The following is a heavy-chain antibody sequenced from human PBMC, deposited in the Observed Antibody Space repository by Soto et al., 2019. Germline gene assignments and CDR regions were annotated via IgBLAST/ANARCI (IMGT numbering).Heavy chain of an antibody. CDR1: GGTFSSYG. Sequence: QVQLVQSGAEVKKPGSSVKVSCKASGGTFSSYGFSWVRQAPGRGLEWMGGIIPLFGTANYAQKFQGRVTITADEARSRTYMELSSLRAEDSAVYYCARDECSGGSCYADYWGQGTLVTVSS. CDR2: IIPLFGTA. CDR3: ARDECSGGSCYADY. D-gene: IGHD2-15*01. V-gene: IGHV1-69*01. J-gene: IGHJ4*02.